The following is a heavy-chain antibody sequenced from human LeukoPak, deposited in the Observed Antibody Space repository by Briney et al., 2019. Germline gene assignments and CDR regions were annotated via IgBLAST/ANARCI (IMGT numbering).Heavy chain of an antibody. CDR1: GFLFSNYG. J-gene: IGHJ4*02. D-gene: IGHD6-13*01. CDR3: AKVVQYTASTGTGLDY. CDR2: IWYDGSYK. V-gene: IGHV3-33*06. Sequence: PGGSLGLSCAASGFLFSNYGMHWVRPAPGKGLDWVAVIWYDGSYKYYADSVKGRFTISRDNSKNTLYLQMNSLRAEDTAIYYCAKVVQYTASTGTGLDYWGQGTLVTVSS.